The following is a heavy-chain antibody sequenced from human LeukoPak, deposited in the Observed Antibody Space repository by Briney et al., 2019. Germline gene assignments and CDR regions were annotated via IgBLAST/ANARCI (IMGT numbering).Heavy chain of an antibody. Sequence: GGSLRLSCAASEFTFSNYWMSWVRQAPGKGLEWVANIKQDGSETYYLETVKGRFIISRDNARNSLYLQMNSLRAEDTAVYFCASGFVGPTTGQRGDFFHYWGQGTLVTVSS. CDR2: IKQDGSET. D-gene: IGHD1-26*01. J-gene: IGHJ4*02. CDR3: ASGFVGPTTGQRGDFFHY. CDR1: EFTFSNYW. V-gene: IGHV3-7*01.